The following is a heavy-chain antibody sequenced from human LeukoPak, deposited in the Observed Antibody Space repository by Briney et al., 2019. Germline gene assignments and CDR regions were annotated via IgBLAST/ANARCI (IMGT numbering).Heavy chain of an antibody. CDR3: ARITFVVEGYGMDV. V-gene: IGHV4-61*02. J-gene: IGHJ6*02. D-gene: IGHD2-21*01. Sequence: SQTLSLTCTVSGGSINSGSYYWSWIRQPAGKGLEWIGRIYSGGTTKYNPSLNSRVNISANSSKNQFSLRLTSVTDADTAVYYCARITFVVEGYGMDVWGQGTTVTVSS. CDR2: IYSGGTT. CDR1: GGSINSGSYY.